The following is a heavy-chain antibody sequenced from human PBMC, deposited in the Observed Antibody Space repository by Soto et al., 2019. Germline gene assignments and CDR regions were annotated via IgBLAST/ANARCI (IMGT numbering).Heavy chain of an antibody. D-gene: IGHD2-15*01. CDR3: ARDRWSPDYYYYGMDV. V-gene: IGHV4-31*03. CDR1: GGSISSGGYY. Sequence: SETLSLTCTVSGGSISSGGYYWSWIRQHPGKGLEWIGCIYYSGSTYYNPSLKSRVTISVDTSKNQFSLKLSSVTAADTAVYYCARDRWSPDYYYYGMDVWGQGTTVTVSS. CDR2: IYYSGST. J-gene: IGHJ6*02.